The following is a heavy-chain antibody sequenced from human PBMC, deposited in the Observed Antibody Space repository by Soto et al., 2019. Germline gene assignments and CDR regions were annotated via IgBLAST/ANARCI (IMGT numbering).Heavy chain of an antibody. CDR2: VTGSGADT. CDR1: GFTFSSYG. J-gene: IGHJ5*02. Sequence: DVQLLESGGGLVQPGGSLRLSCAASGFTFSSYGMGWVRQAPGKGPEWVSSVTGSGADTYYADSVKGRFTISRDNSKNTLSLQMNSLRAEDTALYYCAKGQYYDFWSGGWFDPWGQGTLVTVSS. CDR3: AKGQYYDFWSGGWFDP. V-gene: IGHV3-23*01. D-gene: IGHD3-3*01.